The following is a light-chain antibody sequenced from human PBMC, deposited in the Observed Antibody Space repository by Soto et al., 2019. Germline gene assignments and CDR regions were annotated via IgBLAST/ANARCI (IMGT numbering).Light chain of an antibody. CDR1: QSVSSN. CDR3: QQSNNWPWT. CDR2: GAS. V-gene: IGKV3-15*01. J-gene: IGKJ1*01. Sequence: EIVMTQSPATLSVSPGERATLSCRASQSVSSNLAWYQQKPGQAPRLLIYGASTRATGIPARFSGSGSGTEFTLTISTLQSEDFGIYYCQQSNNWPWTFGQGTRWISN.